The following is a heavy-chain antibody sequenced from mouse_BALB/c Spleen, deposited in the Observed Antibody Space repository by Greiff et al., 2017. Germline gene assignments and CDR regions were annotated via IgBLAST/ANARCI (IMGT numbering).Heavy chain of an antibody. CDR3: ARGSQYDYFDY. J-gene: IGHJ2*01. CDR1: GFTFSSYA. Sequence: EVQLVESGGGLVKPGGSLKLSCAASGFTFSSYAMSWVRQTPEKRLEWVASISSGGSTYYPDSVKGRFTISRDNARNILYMQMSSLRSEDTAMYYCARGSQYDYFDYWGQGTTLTVSS. CDR2: ISSGGST. D-gene: IGHD2-14*01. V-gene: IGHV5-6-5*01.